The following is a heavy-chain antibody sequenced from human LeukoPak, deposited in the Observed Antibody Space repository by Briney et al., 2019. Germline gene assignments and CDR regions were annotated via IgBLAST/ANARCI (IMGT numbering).Heavy chain of an antibody. D-gene: IGHD6-19*01. V-gene: IGHV4-38-2*02. CDR3: ARDSSGTLSGGGWFDP. Sequence: SETLSLTCTVSNYSINDGYYWGWIRQPPGKGLQWIGGVYHSGATYQNPSLKSRVSIPVDTSKNQFFLNLTSVTAADTAVYYCARDSSGTLSGGGWFDPWGQGTLVTVSS. CDR2: VYHSGAT. CDR1: NYSINDGYY. J-gene: IGHJ5*02.